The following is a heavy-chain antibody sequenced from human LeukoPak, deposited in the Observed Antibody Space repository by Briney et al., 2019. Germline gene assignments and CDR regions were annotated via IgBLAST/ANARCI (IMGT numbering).Heavy chain of an antibody. CDR2: ISYDGSNK. CDR3: ARDYYDSSGYYYFDY. Sequence: GGSLRLSCAASGFTFSSYAMHWVRQAPGKGLEWVAVISYDGSNKYYADSVKGRFTISRDNSKNSLYLQMNSLRAEDTAVYYCARDYYDSSGYYYFDYWGQGTLVTVSS. J-gene: IGHJ4*02. V-gene: IGHV3-30-3*01. D-gene: IGHD3-22*01. CDR1: GFTFSSYA.